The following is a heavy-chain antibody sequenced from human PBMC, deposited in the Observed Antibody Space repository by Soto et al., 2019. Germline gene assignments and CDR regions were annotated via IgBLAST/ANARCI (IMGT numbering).Heavy chain of an antibody. J-gene: IGHJ6*02. D-gene: IGHD6-6*01. CDR1: VDSVSSNSAA. CDR3: ARDIAARHHYYYYGMDV. Sequence: SQTLSLTCAISVDSVSSNSAAWNWIRQSPSRGLEWLGRTYYRSKWYNDYAVSVKSRITINPDTSKNQFSLQLNSVTPEDTAVYYCARDIAARHHYYYYGMDVWGQGTTVTVSS. CDR2: TYYRSKWYN. V-gene: IGHV6-1*01.